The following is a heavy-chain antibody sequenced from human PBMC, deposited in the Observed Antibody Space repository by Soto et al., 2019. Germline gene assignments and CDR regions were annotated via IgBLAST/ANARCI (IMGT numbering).Heavy chain of an antibody. J-gene: IGHJ4*02. Sequence: EVQLVESGGGLVQPGGSLRLSCAASGFTVSSNYMSWVRQAPGKGLEWVSVSYSGGSTFYADSVKGRFTISRHNSKNTLYLQMNSLRAEDTAVYYCARDFRPPYGVRYFDYWGQGTLVTVSS. CDR1: GFTVSSNY. V-gene: IGHV3-53*04. CDR3: ARDFRPPYGVRYFDY. CDR2: SYSGGST. D-gene: IGHD4-17*01.